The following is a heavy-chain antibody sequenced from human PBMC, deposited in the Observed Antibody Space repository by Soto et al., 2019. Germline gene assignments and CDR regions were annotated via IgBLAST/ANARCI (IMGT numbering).Heavy chain of an antibody. CDR3: ARELPQRQGRNMDV. J-gene: IGHJ6*02. D-gene: IGHD1-1*01. Sequence: SETLSLTCNVPGGSMTSGDQYWTWIRHRPGEGLEWFGYINHRGSLYYNPSLKSRVSMSVDTSKNQFSLNLSSVTAADTAVYYCARELPQRQGRNMDVWGQGTTVTVCS. V-gene: IGHV4-31*03. CDR1: GGSMTSGDQY. CDR2: INHRGSL.